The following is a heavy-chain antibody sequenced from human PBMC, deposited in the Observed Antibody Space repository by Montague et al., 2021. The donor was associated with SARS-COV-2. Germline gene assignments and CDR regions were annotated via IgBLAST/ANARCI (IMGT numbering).Heavy chain of an antibody. D-gene: IGHD1-1*01. Sequence: SETLSLTCAVSGDSITSPYWWTWVRQSPGKGLEWIADVYHTGGTNYNASLASRVSPSVDKSNNQFSLKLTSVTAADTAVYFCARGGAGEYWDDGKIRDFSWFDPWGQGTLVTVSS. CDR3: ARGGAGEYWDDGKIRDFSWFDP. CDR1: GDSITSPYW. V-gene: IGHV4-4*02. J-gene: IGHJ5*02. CDR2: VYHTGGT.